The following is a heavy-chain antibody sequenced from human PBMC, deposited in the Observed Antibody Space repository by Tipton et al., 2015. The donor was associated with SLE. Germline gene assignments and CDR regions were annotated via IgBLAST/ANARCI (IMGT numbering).Heavy chain of an antibody. D-gene: IGHD6-6*01. Sequence: SLRLSCAASGFTVSSNYMSWVRQAPGKGLEWVSVIYSGGSTYYADSVKGRFTISRDNAKNSLYLQMNSLRAEDTAVYYCARDSSPPYYYYYMNVWGQGTLVTVSS. J-gene: IGHJ6*03. CDR1: GFTVSSNY. V-gene: IGHV3-53*01. CDR2: IYSGGST. CDR3: ARDSSPPYYYYYMNV.